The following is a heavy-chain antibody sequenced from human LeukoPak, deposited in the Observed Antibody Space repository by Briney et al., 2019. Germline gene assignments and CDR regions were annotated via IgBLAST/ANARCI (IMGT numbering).Heavy chain of an antibody. J-gene: IGHJ4*02. D-gene: IGHD2-2*01. CDR1: GGTFSSYA. CDR2: IVPIFGTA. V-gene: IGHV1-69*05. CDR3: ARDSRGGYCSSTSCYGFDY. Sequence: ASVKVSCKASGGTFSSYAISWVRQAPGQGLEWMGGIVPIFGTANYAQKFQGRVTITTDESTSTAYMELSSLRSEDTAVYYCARDSRGGYCSSTSCYGFDYWGQGTLVTVSS.